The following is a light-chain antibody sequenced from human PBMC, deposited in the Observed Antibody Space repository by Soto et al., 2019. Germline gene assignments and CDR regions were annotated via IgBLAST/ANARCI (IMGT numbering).Light chain of an antibody. V-gene: IGLV2-14*03. J-gene: IGLJ1*01. CDR2: DVS. Sequence: QSVLTQPASVSGSPGQSITISCTGTSSDVGGYNYVSWYQQHPGKAPKLMIYDVSNRPSGVSNRFSGSKSGNTASLTISGLQAEDEADYYCSSCTSSSIHVFGTGTKVTVL. CDR1: SSDVGGYNY. CDR3: SSCTSSSIHV.